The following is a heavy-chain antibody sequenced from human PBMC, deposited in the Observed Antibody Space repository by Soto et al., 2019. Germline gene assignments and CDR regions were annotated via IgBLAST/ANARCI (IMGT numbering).Heavy chain of an antibody. V-gene: IGHV1-18*04. Sequence: ASVKVSCKASGYTFTSYGISWVRQAPGQGLEWMGWISAYNGNTNYAQKLQGRVTMTTDTSTSTAYMELRSLRSDDTAVYYCARDRAFAILSSEPHYYYGMDVWGQGTTASV. CDR1: GYTFTSYG. CDR2: ISAYNGNT. J-gene: IGHJ6*02. D-gene: IGHD3-16*01. CDR3: ARDRAFAILSSEPHYYYGMDV.